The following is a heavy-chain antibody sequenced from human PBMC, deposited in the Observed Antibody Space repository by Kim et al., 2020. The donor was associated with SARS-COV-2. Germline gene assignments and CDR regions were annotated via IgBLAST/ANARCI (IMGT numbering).Heavy chain of an antibody. D-gene: IGHD2-15*01. CDR2: IYYSGST. V-gene: IGHV4-59*01. Sequence: SETLSLTCTVSGGSISNYYWSWIRQPPGKGLEWVGYIYYSGSTNYNPSLPSRVTMSVNTSKIQYSLHLSSVTAADTAVSYCASGILGFCSSSSCPDGAF. CDR3: ASGILGFCSSSSCPDGAF. CDR1: GGSISNYY. J-gene: IGHJ3*01.